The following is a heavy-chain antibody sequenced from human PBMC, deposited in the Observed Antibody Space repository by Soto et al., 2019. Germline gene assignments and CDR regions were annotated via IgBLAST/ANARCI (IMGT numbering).Heavy chain of an antibody. Sequence: QVQLVQSGAEVKKPGASVKVSCKASGYTFTSYGISWVRQAPGQGLEWMGWISAYNGNTNYAQKLQGRVTMTTDTSTSTAYMELRSRRADDTAVYYWARGRYDYIWGSYRPGDVFHYWGQGTLVTVSS. J-gene: IGHJ4*02. V-gene: IGHV1-18*01. CDR1: GYTFTSYG. CDR3: ARGRYDYIWGSYRPGDVFHY. CDR2: ISAYNGNT. D-gene: IGHD3-16*02.